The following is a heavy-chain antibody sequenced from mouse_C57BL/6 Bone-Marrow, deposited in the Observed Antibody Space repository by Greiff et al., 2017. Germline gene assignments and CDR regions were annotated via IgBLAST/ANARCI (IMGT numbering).Heavy chain of an antibody. Sequence: EVKLMESGGGLVKPGGSLKLSCAASGFTFSDSGMHWVRQAPEKGLEWVAYISSGSSTIYYAETVKGRFTISRDNAKNTLFLQMTRLRSEDTAMYYCARPITTASSFAYWGQGTLVTVSA. CDR3: ARPITTASSFAY. J-gene: IGHJ3*01. D-gene: IGHD1-2*01. V-gene: IGHV5-17*01. CDR2: ISSGSSTI. CDR1: GFTFSDSG.